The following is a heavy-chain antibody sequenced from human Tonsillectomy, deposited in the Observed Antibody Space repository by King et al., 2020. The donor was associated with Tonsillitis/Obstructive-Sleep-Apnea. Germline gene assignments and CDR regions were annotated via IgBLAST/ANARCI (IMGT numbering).Heavy chain of an antibody. Sequence: QLQESGPGLVKPSETLSLTCTVSGGSISSYYWSWIRQPPGKGLEWIGYIYYSGSANYNPSLKSRVTMSVDRPKNQFSLKLSSVTAVHTAVYYCARDMVLEAGGDAFDIWGQGTMVTVSS. V-gene: IGHV4-59*01. J-gene: IGHJ3*02. CDR2: IYYSGSA. CDR3: ARDMVLEAGGDAFDI. CDR1: GGSISSYY. D-gene: IGHD2-8*01.